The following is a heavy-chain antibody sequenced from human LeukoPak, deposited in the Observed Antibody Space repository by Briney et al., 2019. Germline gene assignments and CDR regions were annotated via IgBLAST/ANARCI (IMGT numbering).Heavy chain of an antibody. CDR1: GTLFTGYY. CDR3: ARDGDGYNLD. D-gene: IGHD5-24*01. V-gene: IGHV1-2*02. J-gene: IGHJ4*02. Sequence: APLKVSCKASGTLFTGYYLHWVRQAPGQGLEWVGGINSNNGDTHYAQNFQGRVTMTRDTSISTACMELSRLGSDDTAVYYCARDGDGYNLDWGQGTLVTVSS. CDR2: INSNNGDT.